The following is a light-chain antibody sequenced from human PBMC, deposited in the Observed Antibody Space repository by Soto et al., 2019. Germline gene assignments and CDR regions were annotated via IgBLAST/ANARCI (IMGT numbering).Light chain of an antibody. CDR3: QQRSNFLWT. CDR1: QSVSSY. Sequence: EIVLTQSPATLSLSPGXXXXXXXXASQSVSSYLAWYQQKPGQAPRLLIYDTSNRATGIPARFSGSGSGTDFTLTISSLEPEXXAVXXXQQRSNFLWTFGQGTTVEIK. J-gene: IGKJ1*01. CDR2: DTS. V-gene: IGKV3-11*01.